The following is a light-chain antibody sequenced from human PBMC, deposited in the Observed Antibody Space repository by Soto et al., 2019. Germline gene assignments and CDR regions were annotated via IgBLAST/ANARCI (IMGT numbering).Light chain of an antibody. CDR1: SSDVGGYNY. Sequence: QSALTQPPSASGSPGQSVTISCTGTSSDVGGYNYVSWYQQHPGKAPKLMIYEVSKRPSGVPDRFSGSKSGNTASLTVSGLQAEDEADYYCSSYAASNNFYFVFGGGTKVTV. V-gene: IGLV2-8*01. CDR3: SSYAASNNFYFV. J-gene: IGLJ3*02. CDR2: EVS.